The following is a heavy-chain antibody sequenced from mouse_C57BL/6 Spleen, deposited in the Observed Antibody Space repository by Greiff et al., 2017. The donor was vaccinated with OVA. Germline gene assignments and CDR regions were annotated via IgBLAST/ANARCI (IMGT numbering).Heavy chain of an antibody. V-gene: IGHV5-6*01. CDR3: ARQMVTTKGADDY. CDR1: GFTFSSYG. J-gene: IGHJ2*01. Sequence: EVKLQESGGDLVKPGGSLKLSCAASGFTFSSYGMSWVRQTPDKRLEWVATISSGGSYTYYPDSVKGRFTISRDNAKNTLYLQMSSLKSEDTAMYYCARQMVTTKGADDYWGQGTTLTVSS. D-gene: IGHD2-2*01. CDR2: ISSGGSYT.